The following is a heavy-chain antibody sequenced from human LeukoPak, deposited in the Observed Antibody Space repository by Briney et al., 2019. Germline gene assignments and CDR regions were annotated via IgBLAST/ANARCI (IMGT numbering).Heavy chain of an antibody. CDR1: GFPFSNAW. CDR2: IKSKTDRGTT. D-gene: IGHD2-21*01. Sequence: PGGSLRLSCAASGFPFSNAWISSVRQAPGEGREWVGRIKSKTDRGTTDYAKPVKGRFTISRDDSNNTMYLQMSGLKTEDTAVYYCTTDIPYHFYYWGQGNLATVSS. CDR3: TTDIPYHFYY. V-gene: IGHV3-15*01. J-gene: IGHJ4*02.